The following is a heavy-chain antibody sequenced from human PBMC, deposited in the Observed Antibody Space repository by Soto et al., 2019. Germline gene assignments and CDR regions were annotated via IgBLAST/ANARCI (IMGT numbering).Heavy chain of an antibody. CDR3: VKAHGLRFLGWLTS. CDR1: GFTFSNYA. D-gene: IGHD3-3*01. V-gene: IGHV3-23*01. CDR2: ISGSGGTT. Sequence: EVQLLESGGGSVQPGGSLRLSCAASGFTFSNYALSWVRQAPGKGLDWVSGISGSGGTTFYTDSVKGRFTISRDNSKNTLYLQMNSLRAEDTAIYYCVKAHGLRFLGWLTSWGQGTLVTVSS. J-gene: IGHJ4*02.